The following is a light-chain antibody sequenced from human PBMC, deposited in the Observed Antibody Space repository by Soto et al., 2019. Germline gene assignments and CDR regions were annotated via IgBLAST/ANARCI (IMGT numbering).Light chain of an antibody. Sequence: QSVLTQPPSVSAAPGQKVTISCSGSSSNIGNNYVSWYQQLPGTAPKLLIYENNKLPSGIPDRFSGSKSVTSATLGITGLQTGDDADYYCGPWDNSLSAGVFGGGTKLTVL. CDR1: SSNIGNNY. V-gene: IGLV1-51*02. J-gene: IGLJ3*02. CDR3: GPWDNSLSAGV. CDR2: ENN.